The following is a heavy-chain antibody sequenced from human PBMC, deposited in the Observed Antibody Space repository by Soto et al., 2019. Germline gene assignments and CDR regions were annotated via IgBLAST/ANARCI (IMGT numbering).Heavy chain of an antibody. Sequence: ASVKVSCKASGYTFTGYYMHWVRQAPGQGLEWMGWINPNSGGTNYAQKFQGWVTMTRDTSISTAYMELSRLRSDDTAVYYCARASKPFCTNGVCYPGAGGRWFDPWGQGTLVTVSS. J-gene: IGHJ5*02. CDR3: ARASKPFCTNGVCYPGAGGRWFDP. V-gene: IGHV1-2*04. D-gene: IGHD2-8*01. CDR2: INPNSGGT. CDR1: GYTFTGYY.